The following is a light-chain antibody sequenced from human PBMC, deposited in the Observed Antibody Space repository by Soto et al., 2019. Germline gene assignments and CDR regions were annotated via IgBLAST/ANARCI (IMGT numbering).Light chain of an antibody. CDR2: GAS. CDR3: QQYGSSTGLT. CDR1: QSVSSSY. V-gene: IGKV3-20*01. Sequence: EIVLTQSPGTLSLSPGERATLSCRASQSVSSSYLAWYQQKPGQAPRLLIYGASSRATGIPDRFSGSGSGTDFTLTISRLEPEDFAVYYCQQYGSSTGLTFGGGTRWIS. J-gene: IGKJ4*01.